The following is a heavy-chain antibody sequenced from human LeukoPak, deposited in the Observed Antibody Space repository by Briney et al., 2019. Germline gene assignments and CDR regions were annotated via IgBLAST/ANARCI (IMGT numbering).Heavy chain of an antibody. CDR2: IYPGDSDN. D-gene: IGHD6-19*01. Sequence: GGPLEISWQGSGSRFTSYWIGWARQLQGKGLEGMGIIYPGDSDNRYSTSCKGQATISADKSISTAYLQWSSLKASDTAMYYCARSASFSGWYYFDYWGQGTLVTVSS. CDR3: ARSASFSGWYYFDY. J-gene: IGHJ4*02. CDR1: GSRFTSYW. V-gene: IGHV5-51*01.